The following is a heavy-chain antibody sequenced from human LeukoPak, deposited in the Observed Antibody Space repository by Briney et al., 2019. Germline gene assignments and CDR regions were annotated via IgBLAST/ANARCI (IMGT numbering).Heavy chain of an antibody. CDR3: ARGPVAAAGRNYYYYYYYMDV. CDR2: INHSGST. V-gene: IGHV4-34*01. Sequence: PSETLSLTCAVYGGSFSGYYWSWIRQPPGKGLEWIGEINHSGSTNYNPSLKSRVTISVDTSKNQFSLKLSSVTAADTAVYYCARGPVAAAGRNYYYYYYYMDVWGKGTTVTVSS. CDR1: GGSFSGYY. D-gene: IGHD6-13*01. J-gene: IGHJ6*03.